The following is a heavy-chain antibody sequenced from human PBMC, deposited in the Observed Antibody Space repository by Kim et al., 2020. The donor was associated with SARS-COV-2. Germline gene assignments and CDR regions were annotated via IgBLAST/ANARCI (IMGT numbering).Heavy chain of an antibody. CDR1: GFTFSSSW. D-gene: IGHD2-15*01. Sequence: GGSLRLSCAASGFTFSSSWMHWVRQAPGKGLVWVSRINSDGGTTTSAYSVKVRFTFSIYNANSTLSLHLNILSAEHTALSFCSCPPSTGSYSFFVYF. V-gene: IGHV3-74*01. CDR2: INSDGGTT. CDR3: SCPPSTGSYSFFVYF. J-gene: IGHJ4*01.